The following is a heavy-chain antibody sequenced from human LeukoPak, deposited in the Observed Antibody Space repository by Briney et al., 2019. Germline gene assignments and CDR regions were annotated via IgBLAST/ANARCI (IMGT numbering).Heavy chain of an antibody. CDR2: IYYSGSA. D-gene: IGHD6-13*01. J-gene: IGHJ2*01. V-gene: IGHV4-59*08. CDR3: ASLTPSDSSSWYWYFGL. Sequence: SGTLSLTCAVSGGSISSYYWSWIRQPPGKGLEWFGDIYYSGSANYNPSLKSRVTISVDTSKNQFALKLNTVTAAGTAVYYCASLTPSDSSSWYWYFGLWGRGTLVTVSS. CDR1: GGSISSYY.